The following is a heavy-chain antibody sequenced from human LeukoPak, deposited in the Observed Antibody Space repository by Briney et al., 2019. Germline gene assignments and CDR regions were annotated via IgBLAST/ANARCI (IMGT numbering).Heavy chain of an antibody. Sequence: PGGSLRLSCAASGFTFSSSSMNWVRQAPGKGLEWVSVIYSGGSTYYADSVKGRFTISRDNSKNTLYLQMNSLRAEDTAVYYCAFTYYYDSSGYYWPRPVDYWGQGTLVTVSS. CDR3: AFTYYYDSSGYYWPRPVDY. V-gene: IGHV3-53*01. D-gene: IGHD3-22*01. CDR2: IYSGGST. CDR1: GFTFSSSS. J-gene: IGHJ4*02.